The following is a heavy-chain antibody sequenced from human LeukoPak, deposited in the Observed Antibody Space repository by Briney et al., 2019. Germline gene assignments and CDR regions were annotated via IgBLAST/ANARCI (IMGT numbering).Heavy chain of an antibody. J-gene: IGHJ4*02. Sequence: ASVKVSCKASGGTFSSYAISWVRQAPGQGLEWMGGIIPIFGTANYAQKFQGRVTITAGESTSTAYMELSSLRSEDTAVYYCARHDYGDIDYWGQGTLVTVSS. V-gene: IGHV1-69*13. CDR2: IIPIFGTA. D-gene: IGHD4-17*01. CDR1: GGTFSSYA. CDR3: ARHDYGDIDY.